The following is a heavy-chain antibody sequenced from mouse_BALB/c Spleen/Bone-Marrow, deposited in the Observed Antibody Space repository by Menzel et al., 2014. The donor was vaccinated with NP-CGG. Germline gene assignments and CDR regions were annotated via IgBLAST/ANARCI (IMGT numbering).Heavy chain of an antibody. V-gene: IGHV5-6-4*01. J-gene: IGHJ4*01. CDR1: GFTFSSYT. Sequence: EVKLMESGGGLVKPGGSLKLSCAASGFTFSSYTMSWVRQTPAKRLEWVATISSGGSYTYYPDSVKGRFTISRDNVKKSLYLQMSSLKSEDTAMYYCTRDGKGNYDYAIDYWGQGTSVTVSS. D-gene: IGHD2-1*01. CDR2: ISSGGSYT. CDR3: TRDGKGNYDYAIDY.